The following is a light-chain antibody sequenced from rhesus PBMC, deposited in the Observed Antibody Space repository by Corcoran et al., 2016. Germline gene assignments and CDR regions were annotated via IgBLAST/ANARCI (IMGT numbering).Light chain of an antibody. Sequence: DIRMTQSPSSLSASVGDTVTITCRASQGISSSLNWFQQKPGKAPKLLIYAASSLEGGVPSRFSGSGSGTAFTLTISSLQPEDFAAYYCLQHNSYPWTFGQGTKVEIK. V-gene: IGKV1-28*01. J-gene: IGKJ1*01. CDR1: QGISSS. CDR2: AAS. CDR3: LQHNSYPWT.